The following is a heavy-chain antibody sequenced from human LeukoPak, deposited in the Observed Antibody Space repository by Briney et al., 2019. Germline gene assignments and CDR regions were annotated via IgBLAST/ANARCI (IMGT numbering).Heavy chain of an antibody. D-gene: IGHD6-6*01. CDR3: ARNTSSSPWFDP. Sequence: SETLSLTCTVSGGSVSSPNSYWSWIRQPPGKGLEWIGNVYYIGTTSYNSSLKSRVTISVDTSKNQFSLEVTSMTAADTAVYYCARNTSSSPWFDPWGQGTLVTVSS. CDR2: VYYIGTT. V-gene: IGHV4-61*01. J-gene: IGHJ5*02. CDR1: GGSVSSPNSY.